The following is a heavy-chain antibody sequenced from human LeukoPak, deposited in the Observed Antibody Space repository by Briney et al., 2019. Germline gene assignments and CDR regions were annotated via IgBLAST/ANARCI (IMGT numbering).Heavy chain of an antibody. CDR3: ARDSSGWYDDYYYYGMDV. J-gene: IGHJ6*02. CDR1: GFTFTDFY. CDR2: IKQDGSEK. Sequence: GGSLRLSCAASGFTFTDFYMNWVRQAPGKGLEWVANIKQDGSEKYYVDSVKGRFTISRDNAKNSLYLQMNSLRAEDTAVYYCARDSSGWYDDYYYYGMDVWGQGTTVTVSS. V-gene: IGHV3-7*01. D-gene: IGHD6-19*01.